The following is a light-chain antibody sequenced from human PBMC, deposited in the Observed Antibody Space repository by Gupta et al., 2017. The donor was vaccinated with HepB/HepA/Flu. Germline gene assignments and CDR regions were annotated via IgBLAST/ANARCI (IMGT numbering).Light chain of an antibody. CDR2: AAS. CDR3: QQTYSLIT. V-gene: IGKV1-39*01. J-gene: IGKJ5*01. CDR1: QSISIY. Sequence: DIQMTQSPSSLSASVGDRVTLTCRASQSISIYLNWYQQKPGKAPKLLIYAASNLQSGVPSRFRGSGSGTDFTLTISRLQPEDFATYFCQQTYSLITFGQGTRLDI.